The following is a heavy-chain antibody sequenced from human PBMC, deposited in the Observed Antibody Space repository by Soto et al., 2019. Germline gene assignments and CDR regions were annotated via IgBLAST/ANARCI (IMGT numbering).Heavy chain of an antibody. V-gene: IGHV3-23*01. D-gene: IGHD6-19*01. J-gene: IGHJ3*02. CDR3: AKNNGWDGKSDAFEI. CDR1: GFSFSSFA. Sequence: EVQLLESGGGLVQPGGSLRLSCAASGFSFSSFALTWVRQAPGKGLEWVSAISGSGGHTYYADSVTGRFTISRDNSNNTLYLQMNSLRAEDTALYYCAKNNGWDGKSDAFEIWGQGTMVTVSS. CDR2: ISGSGGHT.